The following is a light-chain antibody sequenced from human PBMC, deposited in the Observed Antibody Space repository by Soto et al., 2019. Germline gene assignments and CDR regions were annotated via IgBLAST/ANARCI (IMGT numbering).Light chain of an antibody. J-gene: IGLJ1*01. CDR3: SSYTTSRTSV. Sequence: QSALTQPASVSGSPGQSITISCTGTSSDVGGYNYVSWYQQHPGKAPKLMIYDVSNRPSGVSNRFSGSKSGNTASLTISGLRAEDEADYYCSSYTTSRTSVFGTGTKVTVL. V-gene: IGLV2-14*01. CDR1: SSDVGGYNY. CDR2: DVS.